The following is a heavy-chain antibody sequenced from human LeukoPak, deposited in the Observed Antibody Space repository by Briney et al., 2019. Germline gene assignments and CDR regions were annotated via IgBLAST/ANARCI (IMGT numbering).Heavy chain of an antibody. CDR3: ARVDPTVTRGYFDY. CDR1: GYTFTSNY. V-gene: IGHV1-46*01. D-gene: IGHD4-17*01. CDR2: ISPSGGST. Sequence: ASVKVSCKAFGYTFTSNYMHWVRQAPGQGPEWMGVISPSGGSTTYAQKFQGRVTMTRDMSTSTVYMELSSLRSEDTAVYYCARVDPTVTRGYFDYWGQGTLVTVSS. J-gene: IGHJ4*02.